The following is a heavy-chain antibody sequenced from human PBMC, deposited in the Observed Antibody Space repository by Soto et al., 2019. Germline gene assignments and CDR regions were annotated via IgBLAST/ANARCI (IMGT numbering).Heavy chain of an antibody. CDR1: GFIFGDHV. CDR3: VRFSILVSGRGRGAFFDS. Sequence: EVQLVESGGRLVQRGGSLRLSCSGSGFIFGDHVMDWVRQAPGKGLEWVAGISGSGNSPFFRDSVKGRFTISRDNSKNSVHLQMNSLRDEDTAVYYCVRFSILVSGRGRGAFFDSWGQGTPVTVSS. J-gene: IGHJ4*02. D-gene: IGHD6-19*01. V-gene: IGHV3-23*04. CDR2: ISGSGNSP.